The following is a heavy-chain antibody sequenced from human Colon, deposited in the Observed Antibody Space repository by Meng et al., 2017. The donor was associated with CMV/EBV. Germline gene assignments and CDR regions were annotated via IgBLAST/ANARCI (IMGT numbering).Heavy chain of an antibody. J-gene: IGHJ4*02. CDR2: LQTAGST. CDR3: ARVGADTALAFDH. D-gene: IGHD5-18*01. Sequence: GESLKISCAVSGFPVSCNYMAWVRQAPGRGLQWVSVLQTAGSTYYADAVKGRFIISRDNSKNTVYLQMNRVTAEDAAVYYCARVGADTALAFDHWGQGTLVTVSS. CDR1: GFPVSCNY. V-gene: IGHV3-53*01.